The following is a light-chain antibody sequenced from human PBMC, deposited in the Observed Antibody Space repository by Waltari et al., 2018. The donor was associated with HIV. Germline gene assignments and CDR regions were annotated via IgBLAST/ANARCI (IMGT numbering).Light chain of an antibody. CDR2: DTE. CDR3: LLSYSGVRV. V-gene: IGLV7-46*01. CDR1: TGRVPNTHY. Sequence: LTCCPGGTGTVTCPSVTGRVPNTHYPHWIHLQPGHAPRTLIHDTEKRHPWTPRRFARSLLGGRAALTLAGALPDDEADYYCLLSYSGVRVFGGGTKLTV. J-gene: IGLJ3*02.